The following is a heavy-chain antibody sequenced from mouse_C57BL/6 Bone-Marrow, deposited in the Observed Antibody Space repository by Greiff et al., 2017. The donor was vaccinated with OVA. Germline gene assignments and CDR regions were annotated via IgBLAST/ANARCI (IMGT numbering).Heavy chain of an antibody. CDR2: ISSGGSYT. J-gene: IGHJ4*01. CDR3: ARLYDGRRDAMDY. V-gene: IGHV5-6*01. CDR1: GFTFSSYG. Sequence: EVMLVESGGDLVKPGGSLKLSCAASGFTFSSYGMSWVRQTPDKRLEWVATISSGGSYTYYPDSVKGRFTISRDNAKNTLYLQMSSLKSEHTAMYYCARLYDGRRDAMDYWGQGTSVTVSS. D-gene: IGHD2-3*01.